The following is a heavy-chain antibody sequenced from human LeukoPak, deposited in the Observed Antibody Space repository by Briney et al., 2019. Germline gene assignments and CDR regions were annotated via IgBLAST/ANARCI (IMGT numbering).Heavy chain of an antibody. CDR1: GFTFSSYT. D-gene: IGHD1-26*01. V-gene: IGHV3-74*01. CDR2: INGDGSST. CDR3: ARDIATGGSHGDY. Sequence: PGGSLRLSCAASGFTFSSYTMSWVRQAPGKGLVWVSRINGDGSSTSYADSVKGRFTISRDNAKNTLYLQMNSLRAEDTAVYVCARDIATGGSHGDYWGQGTLVTVSS. J-gene: IGHJ4*02.